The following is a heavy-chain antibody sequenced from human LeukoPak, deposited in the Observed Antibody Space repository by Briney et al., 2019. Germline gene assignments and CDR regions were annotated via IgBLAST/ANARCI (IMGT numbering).Heavy chain of an antibody. CDR3: VSAWNWGVDY. CDR2: INQDGSEI. V-gene: IGHV3-7*01. CDR1: GFTFSSYW. D-gene: IGHD1-7*01. Sequence: GGSLRLSCAASGFTFSSYWMNWVRQAAGKGLEWVAKINQDGSEIYYVDSVKGGFTISRDNAKNSLYLQMNSLRAEDTAMYYCVSAWNWGVDYWGQGTLVTVSS. J-gene: IGHJ4*02.